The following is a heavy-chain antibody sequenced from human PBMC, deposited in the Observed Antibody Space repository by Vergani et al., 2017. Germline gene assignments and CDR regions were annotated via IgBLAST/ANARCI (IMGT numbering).Heavy chain of an antibody. Sequence: QLQLQESGPGLVKPSETLSLTCTVPGGSISSSSYYWGWIRQPPGKGLGWIGSIYYSGSTYYNPSLKSRVTMSLDTSKNQFSLRLSSVTAADTAVYYCAREKGSSSWYREPWFDPWGQGTLVTVSS. CDR1: GGSISSSSYY. D-gene: IGHD6-13*01. V-gene: IGHV4-39*07. J-gene: IGHJ5*02. CDR3: AREKGSSSWYREPWFDP. CDR2: IYYSGST.